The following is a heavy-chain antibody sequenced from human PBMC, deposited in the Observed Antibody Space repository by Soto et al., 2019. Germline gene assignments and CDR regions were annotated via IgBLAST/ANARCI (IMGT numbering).Heavy chain of an antibody. Sequence: EVQLVESGGGLVQPGGSLRLSCAASGFTFSSYSMNWVRQAPGKGLEWVSYISSSSSTIYYADSVKGRFTISRDNAKNSLEPQKNSLRAEDTAVYYCARDLNYGLFDYWGQGTLVTVSS. D-gene: IGHD4-17*01. CDR1: GFTFSSYS. J-gene: IGHJ4*02. CDR2: ISSSSSTI. CDR3: ARDLNYGLFDY. V-gene: IGHV3-48*01.